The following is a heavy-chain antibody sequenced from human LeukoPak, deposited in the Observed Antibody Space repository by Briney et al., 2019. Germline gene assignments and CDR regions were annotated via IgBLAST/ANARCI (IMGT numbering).Heavy chain of an antibody. CDR1: GGTFSSYA. D-gene: IGHD5-24*01. V-gene: IGHV1-69*05. CDR2: IIPIFGTA. CDR3: ATNGGWLQFVG. J-gene: IGHJ4*02. Sequence: ASVKVSCKASGGTFSSYAISWVRQAPGQGLEWMGGIIPIFGTANYAQKFQGRVTITTDESTSTAYMELSSLRSEDTAVCYCATNGGWLQFVGWGQGTLVTVSS.